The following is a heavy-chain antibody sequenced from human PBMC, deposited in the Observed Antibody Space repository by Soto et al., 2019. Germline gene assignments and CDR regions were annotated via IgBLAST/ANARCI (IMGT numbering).Heavy chain of an antibody. D-gene: IGHD3-3*01. CDR2: ISYDGSNK. CDR3: AKDGTYYDFWSGYSHRGYYGMDV. Sequence: SGGSLRLSCAASGFTFSSYGMHWVRQAPGKGLEWVAVISYDGSNKYYADSVKGRFTISRDNSKNTLYLQMNSLRAEDTAVYYCAKDGTYYDFWSGYSHRGYYGMDVWGQGTTVTVSS. J-gene: IGHJ6*02. V-gene: IGHV3-30*18. CDR1: GFTFSSYG.